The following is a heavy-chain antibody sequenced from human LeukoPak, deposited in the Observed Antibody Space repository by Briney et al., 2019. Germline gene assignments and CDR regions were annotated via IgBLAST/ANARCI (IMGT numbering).Heavy chain of an antibody. D-gene: IGHD7-27*01. CDR2: MSPNSGDT. V-gene: IGHV1-8*01. J-gene: IGHJ4*02. CDR1: GYTFTSYD. CDR3: ARGPPNWGYDY. Sequence: ASVKVSCKASGYTFTSYDFNWVRQATGQRPEWMGWMSPNSGDTGYAQKFQDRVTMTRNTSISTAYMELSSPRSDDTAVYYCARGPPNWGYDYWGPGTLVTVSS.